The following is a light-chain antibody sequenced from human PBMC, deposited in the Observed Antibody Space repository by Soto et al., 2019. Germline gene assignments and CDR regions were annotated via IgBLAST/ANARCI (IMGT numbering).Light chain of an antibody. V-gene: IGKV1-5*03. J-gene: IGKJ1*01. CDR3: QHYNSYSEA. CDR1: QTISSW. CDR2: KAS. Sequence: DIQMTQSPSTLSGSVGDRFTITCRASQTISSWLAWYQQKPVKAPKLLIYKASTLKSGVPSRFSGSGSGTEFTLTISSLQPDDFATYYCQHYNSYSEAFGQGTKGDIK.